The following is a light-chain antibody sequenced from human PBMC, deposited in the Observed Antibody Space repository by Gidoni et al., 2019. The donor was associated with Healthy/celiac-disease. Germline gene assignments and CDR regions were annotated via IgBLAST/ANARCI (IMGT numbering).Light chain of an antibody. Sequence: DIQMTQSPSTLSASVGDRVTITCRASQSISSWLAWYQQKPGKAPKLLIYKASSLESGVPSRFSGSGSGTEFTLTISSLQPDDFATYYCQQYNSYSRTXGXGTKV. CDR2: KAS. CDR1: QSISSW. V-gene: IGKV1-5*03. CDR3: QQYNSYSRT. J-gene: IGKJ1*01.